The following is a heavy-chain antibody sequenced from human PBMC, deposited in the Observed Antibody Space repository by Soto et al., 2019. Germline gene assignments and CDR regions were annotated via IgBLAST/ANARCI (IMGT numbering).Heavy chain of an antibody. V-gene: IGHV4-59*08. J-gene: IGHJ5*02. CDR2: IYYSGST. Sequence: SETLSLTCTVSGGSISSYYWSWIRQPPGKGLEWIGYIYYSGSTNYNPSLKSRVTISVDTSKNQFSLKLSSVTAADTAVYYCARHSIFGVVPPSYFGWFDPWGQGTLVTVSS. CDR3: ARHSIFGVVPPSYFGWFDP. D-gene: IGHD3-3*01. CDR1: GGSISSYY.